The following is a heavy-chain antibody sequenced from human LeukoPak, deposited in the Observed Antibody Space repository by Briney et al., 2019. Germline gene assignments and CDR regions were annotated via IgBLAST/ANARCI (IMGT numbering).Heavy chain of an antibody. CDR2: FGSDLSFR. Sequence: GSLNLSCAGSGFPFSHYSMNWVRQAPGKGLEWVASFGSDLSFRSVADSLKGRFTISRDNAENSLYLHMNSLRAEDTAIYYCARDRLGDGYIREFDSWGQGTLVIVSS. V-gene: IGHV3-21*01. CDR3: ARDRLGDGYIREFDS. CDR1: GFPFSHYS. J-gene: IGHJ4*02. D-gene: IGHD5-24*01.